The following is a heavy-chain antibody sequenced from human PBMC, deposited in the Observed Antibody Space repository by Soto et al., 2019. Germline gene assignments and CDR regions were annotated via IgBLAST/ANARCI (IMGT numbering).Heavy chain of an antibody. CDR1: VDSVSSTSAA. CDR3: ATGESPVWGMDV. J-gene: IGHJ6*02. D-gene: IGHD3-10*01. V-gene: IGHV6-1*01. CDR2: TYYRSKWYN. Sequence: SQTLSLTCAISVDSVSSTSAAWNWIRQSPSRGLEWLGRTYYRSKWYNDYAVSVKSRITINPDTSKNQFSLQLNSVTPEDTAVYYCATGESPVWGMDVWGQGTTVTVSS.